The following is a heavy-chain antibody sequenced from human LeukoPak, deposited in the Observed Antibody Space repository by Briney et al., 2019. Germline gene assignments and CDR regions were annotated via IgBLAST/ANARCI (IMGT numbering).Heavy chain of an antibody. CDR3: ARHASQGLNKPLDY. V-gene: IGHV4-59*08. J-gene: IGHJ4*02. D-gene: IGHD6-19*01. CDR2: IYYRGTT. Sequence: SETLSLICTVSGGSISSYYWSWIRQPPGKGLEWIGYIYYRGTTNCNPSLKSRVTISVDTSKNQFSLKLSSVTAADTAVYYCARHASQGLNKPLDYWGQGTLVTVSS. CDR1: GGSISSYY.